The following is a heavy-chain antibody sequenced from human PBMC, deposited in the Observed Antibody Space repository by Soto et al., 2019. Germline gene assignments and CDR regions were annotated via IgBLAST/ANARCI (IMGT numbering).Heavy chain of an antibody. J-gene: IGHJ3*02. V-gene: IGHV3-30-3*01. Sequence: GGLLRLSCAAPGFTFSISAVAWIRQAPGKGMEWVAVIAYDGSNKYYADAVKGRFTISRDNSKNTLYLQMNSLRAEDTAVYYCASAKGVIHRGAFDIWGQGTMVTVSS. CDR2: IAYDGSNK. D-gene: IGHD3-16*02. CDR1: GFTFSISA. CDR3: ASAKGVIHRGAFDI.